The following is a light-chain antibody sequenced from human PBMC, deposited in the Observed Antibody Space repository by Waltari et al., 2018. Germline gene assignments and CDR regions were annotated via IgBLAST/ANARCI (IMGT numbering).Light chain of an antibody. CDR2: GTS. CDR3: QSYDTSLSVV. J-gene: IGLJ2*01. Sequence: QSVLTQPPSVSGAPGQRVHIPCTGRGSNPGAGYDVHWYQQHPGKAPKLLIYGTSTRPPGVPDRFFGSQSGTSASLAITALQAEDEAEYYCQSYDTSLSVVFGGGTKLTVL. CDR1: GSNPGAGYD. V-gene: IGLV1-40*01.